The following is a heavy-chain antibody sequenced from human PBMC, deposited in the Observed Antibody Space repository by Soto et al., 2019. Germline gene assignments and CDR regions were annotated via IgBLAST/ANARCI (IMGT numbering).Heavy chain of an antibody. V-gene: IGHV6-1*01. Sequence: PSQTLSLTCAISGDSVSSNSAAWNWIRQSPSRGLEWLGRTYYRSKWYNDYAVSVKSRITINPDTSKNQFSLQLNSVTPEDTAVYYCAKDSYYHDTSGYYIFDYWGQGTLVTVSS. CDR2: TYYRSKWYN. D-gene: IGHD3-22*01. J-gene: IGHJ4*02. CDR3: AKDSYYHDTSGYYIFDY. CDR1: GDSVSSNSAA.